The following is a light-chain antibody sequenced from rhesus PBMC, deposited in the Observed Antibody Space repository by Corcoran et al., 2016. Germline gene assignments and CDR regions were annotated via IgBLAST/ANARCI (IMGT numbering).Light chain of an antibody. CDR3: LQYNSDPWT. V-gene: IGKV1-43*02. J-gene: IGKJ1*01. Sequence: DIQMTQSPSSLSASVGDRVTITCRASQGISTYLNWYQQKPGKAPKRLVYAASSLESGVPSRFSGSGSGTDFTLTSSSLQPEDFATYDCLQYNSDPWTFGQGTKVEIK. CDR1: QGISTY. CDR2: AAS.